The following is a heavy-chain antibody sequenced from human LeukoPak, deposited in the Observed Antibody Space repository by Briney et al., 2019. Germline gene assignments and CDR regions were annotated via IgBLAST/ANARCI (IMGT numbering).Heavy chain of an antibody. CDR2: IYNSGIM. Sequence: SETLSLTCAVSGGSISSRRYYWGWIRQPPGQGLEWIGSIYNSGIMYYDPSLKSRVTISVDTSKNQFSLNLISVTAADTAVYYCARHVGRAGDEPYFDYWGQGALVTVSS. CDR3: ARHVGRAGDEPYFDY. CDR1: GGSISSRRYY. J-gene: IGHJ4*02. D-gene: IGHD4-17*01. V-gene: IGHV4-39*01.